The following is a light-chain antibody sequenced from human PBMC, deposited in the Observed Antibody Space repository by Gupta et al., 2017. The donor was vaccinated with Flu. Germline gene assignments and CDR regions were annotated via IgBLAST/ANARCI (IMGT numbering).Light chain of an antibody. CDR2: STN. Sequence: QTVVTQAPSFSVSPRETVTLTCGLTSGSVSTTHSPTWYQQTPGQAPRTLIYSTNTRSSGVPHRFAGAILGNKAALTITGAQADEEADYYCALYMGRGGSLFGGGTKLTVL. CDR3: ALYMGRGGSL. V-gene: IGLV8-61*01. J-gene: IGLJ3*02. CDR1: SGSVSTTHS.